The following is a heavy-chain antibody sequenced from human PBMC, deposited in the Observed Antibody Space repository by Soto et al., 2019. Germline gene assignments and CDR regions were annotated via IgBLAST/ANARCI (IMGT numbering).Heavy chain of an antibody. Sequence: QVQLVQSGAEVKKPGSSVKVSCKASGGSLSNYGIRWVRQAPGQGLELMGAIIPVFGTPNYAQKFQDRVTITADESTTTVYMEVRSLTSEDTAVYYCARGDATKIVVTTYYARDVWGQGTTVTVSS. V-gene: IGHV1-69*12. CDR1: GGSLSNYG. D-gene: IGHD3-22*01. J-gene: IGHJ6*02. CDR3: ARGDATKIVVTTYYARDV. CDR2: IIPVFGTP.